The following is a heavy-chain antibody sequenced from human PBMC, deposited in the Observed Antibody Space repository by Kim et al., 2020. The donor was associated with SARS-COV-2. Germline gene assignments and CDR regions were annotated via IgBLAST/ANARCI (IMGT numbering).Heavy chain of an antibody. J-gene: IGHJ5*01. V-gene: IGHV3-23*01. CDR1: GFTFGAYA. D-gene: IGHD6-19*01. Sequence: GGSLRLSCATSGFTFGAYALSWVRQAPGGGLEWVASVNNNNNPYYAGFVKGRFTVSRDYSQNTLHLQMDRLRAEDTALYYCAKDHPSGGWPAFDSWGQGILVTVSS. CDR2: VNNNNNP. CDR3: AKDHPSGGWPAFDS.